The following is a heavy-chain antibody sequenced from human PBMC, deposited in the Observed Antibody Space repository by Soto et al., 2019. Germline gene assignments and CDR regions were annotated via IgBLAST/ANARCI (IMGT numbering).Heavy chain of an antibody. CDR3: ARDIMLVGATSYHYYGMDV. Sequence: QVQLVQSGAEMKKPGSSVKVSCKASGGTFSSYAISWVRQAPGQGLEWMGGIIPIFGTANYAQKFQGRVTITADESTSTAYMELSSLRSEDTAVYYCARDIMLVGATSYHYYGMDVWGQGTTVTVSS. J-gene: IGHJ6*02. CDR2: IIPIFGTA. D-gene: IGHD1-26*01. CDR1: GGTFSSYA. V-gene: IGHV1-69*01.